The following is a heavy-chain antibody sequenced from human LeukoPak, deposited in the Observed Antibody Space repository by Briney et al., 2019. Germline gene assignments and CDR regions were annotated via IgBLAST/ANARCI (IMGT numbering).Heavy chain of an antibody. CDR1: GGSITSSSYY. J-gene: IGHJ4*02. CDR3: ARENGYRYDY. V-gene: IGHV4-61*01. D-gene: IGHD5-18*01. CDR2: IYYSGST. Sequence: SETLSLTCTVSGGSITSSSYYWSWIRQPPGKGLEWIGSIYYSGSTNYNPSLKSRVTISVDTSKNQFSLKLSSVTAADTALYYCARENGYRYDYWGQGTLVTASS.